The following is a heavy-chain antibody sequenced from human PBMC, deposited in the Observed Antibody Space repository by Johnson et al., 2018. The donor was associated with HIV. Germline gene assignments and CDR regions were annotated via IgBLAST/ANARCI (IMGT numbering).Heavy chain of an antibody. CDR1: GFTVSSNY. V-gene: IGHV3-23*04. D-gene: IGHD1-1*01. CDR2: IGASGGRT. Sequence: VQLVESGGGLVQPGGSLRLSCAASGFTVSSNYMSWVRQAPGKGLEWVSVIGASGGRTFYADSVKGRFTISRDNSKNTLYLQMNSLRAEDTAVYYCARGGIIQDAFDIWGQGTMVTVSS. J-gene: IGHJ3*02. CDR3: ARGGIIQDAFDI.